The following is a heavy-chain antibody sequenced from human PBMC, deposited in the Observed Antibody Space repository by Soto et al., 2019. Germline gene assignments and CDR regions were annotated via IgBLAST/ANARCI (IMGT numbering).Heavy chain of an antibody. D-gene: IGHD3-16*02. V-gene: IGHV1-18*01. J-gene: IGHJ6*02. CDR3: ARDQRLGELSLLYFVYYYYGMDV. CDR1: GYTFTSYG. CDR2: ISAYNGNT. Sequence: ASVKVSCKASGYTFTSYGISWVRQAPGQGLEWMGWISAYNGNTNYAQKLQGRVTMTTDTSTSTAYMELRSLRSDDTAVYYCARDQRLGELSLLYFVYYYYGMDVWGQGTTVTVSS.